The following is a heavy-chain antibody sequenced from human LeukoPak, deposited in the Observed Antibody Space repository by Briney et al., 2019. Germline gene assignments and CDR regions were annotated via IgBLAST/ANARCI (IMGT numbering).Heavy chain of an antibody. J-gene: IGHJ3*02. CDR1: GYTFNTYG. V-gene: IGHV1-46*02. Sequence: ASVKVSCKASGYTFNTYGITWVRQAPGQGLEWMGIINPSGGSTSYAQKFQGRVTMTRDMSTSTVYMELSSLRSEDTAVYYCARDSIVGATGDAFDIWGQGTMVTVSS. CDR3: ARDSIVGATGDAFDI. D-gene: IGHD1-26*01. CDR2: INPSGGST.